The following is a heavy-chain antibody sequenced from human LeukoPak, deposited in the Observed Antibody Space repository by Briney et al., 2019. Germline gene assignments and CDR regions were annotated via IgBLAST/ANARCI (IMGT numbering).Heavy chain of an antibody. CDR3: APHESYYYDSSPRY. Sequence: GGSLRLSCAASGFTFSSYAMSWVRQAPGKGLEWVSAISGSGGSTYYADSVKGRFTISRDNSKNTLYLQMNSLRAEDTAVYYCAPHESYYYDSSPRYWGQGTLVTVSS. J-gene: IGHJ4*02. D-gene: IGHD3-22*01. CDR1: GFTFSSYA. V-gene: IGHV3-23*01. CDR2: ISGSGGST.